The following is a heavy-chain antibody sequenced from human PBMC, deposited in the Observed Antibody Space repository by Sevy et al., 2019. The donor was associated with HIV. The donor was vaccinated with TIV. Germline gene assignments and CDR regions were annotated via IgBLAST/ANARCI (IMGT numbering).Heavy chain of an antibody. CDR3: PRRAYGMNAFDI. D-gene: IGHD3-16*01. CDR1: GGSISGYF. V-gene: IGHV4-59*01. J-gene: IGHJ3*02. CDR2: IYYSGST. Sequence: TETLSLTCTVSGGSISGYFWSWIRQPPGKGLDGIGYIYYSGSTNYNPSLKSRITISLDTSKNQFSLNLNCVTAADTAVFHCPRRAYGMNAFDIWGQGTLVSVSS.